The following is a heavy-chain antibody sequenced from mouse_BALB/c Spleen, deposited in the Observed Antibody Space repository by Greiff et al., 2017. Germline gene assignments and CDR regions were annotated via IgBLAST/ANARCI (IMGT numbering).Heavy chain of an antibody. CDR3: ARWGGYYFYAMDY. CDR2: IDPETGGT. CDR1: GYTFTDYE. J-gene: IGHJ4*01. V-gene: IGHV1-15*01. Sequence: QVQLQQSGAELVRPGASVTLSCKASGYTFTDYEMHWVKQTPVHGLEWIGAIDPETGGTAYNQKFKGKATLTADKSSSTAYMELRSLTSEDSAVYYCARWGGYYFYAMDYWGQGTSVTVSS. D-gene: IGHD2-3*01.